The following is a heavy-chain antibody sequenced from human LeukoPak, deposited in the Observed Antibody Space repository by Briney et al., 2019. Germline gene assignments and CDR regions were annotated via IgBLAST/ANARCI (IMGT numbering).Heavy chain of an antibody. V-gene: IGHV3-21*04. Sequence: PGGSLRLSCAASGFTFSSYSMNWVRQAPGKGLEWVSSISSSSSYIYYADSVKGRFTISRDHSKNTLYLQLNSLRAEDTAVYYCAKVGGSTEYYYETSGFDYWGQGTLVTVSS. J-gene: IGHJ4*02. CDR1: GFTFSSYS. D-gene: IGHD3-22*01. CDR3: AKVGGSTEYYYETSGFDY. CDR2: ISSSSSYI.